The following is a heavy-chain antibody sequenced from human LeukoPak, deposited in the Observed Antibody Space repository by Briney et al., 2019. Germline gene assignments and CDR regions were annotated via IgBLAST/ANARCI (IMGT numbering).Heavy chain of an antibody. CDR3: ARWAPIVVVPAAPKGVDFDI. Sequence: ASVKVSCKASGGTFSSYAISWVRQPPGQGLEWMRGIIPIFGTANYAQKFQGRVTITTDESTSTAYMELSSLRSEDTAVYYCARWAPIVVVPAAPKGVDFDIWGQETMVTVSS. CDR1: GGTFSSYA. V-gene: IGHV1-69*05. CDR2: IIPIFGTA. J-gene: IGHJ3*02. D-gene: IGHD2-2*01.